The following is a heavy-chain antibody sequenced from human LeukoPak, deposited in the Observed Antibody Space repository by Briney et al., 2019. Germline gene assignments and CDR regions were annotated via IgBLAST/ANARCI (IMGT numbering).Heavy chain of an antibody. CDR2: IYSSGSV. Sequence: SETLSLTCTVSGGSMSNDYWSWIRQPAGKGLEWIGRIYSSGSVTYNPSLKSRVTMSVDTSKSQFSLRLSSVTAADTAVYYCARVGTGYYDLWSGYYPEDYWGQGTLVTVSS. D-gene: IGHD3-3*01. J-gene: IGHJ4*02. V-gene: IGHV4-4*07. CDR3: ARVGTGYYDLWSGYYPEDY. CDR1: GGSMSNDY.